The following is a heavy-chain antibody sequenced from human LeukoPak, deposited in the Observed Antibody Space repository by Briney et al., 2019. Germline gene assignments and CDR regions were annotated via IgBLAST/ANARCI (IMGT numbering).Heavy chain of an antibody. CDR2: ISSSGSTI. J-gene: IGHJ5*02. D-gene: IGHD6-13*01. Sequence: TGGSLRLSCAASGFTFSNYEMNWVRQAPGKGLEWVSYISSSGSTIYYADSVKGRFTISRDNSKNTLYLQMNSLRAEDTAVYYCAKVPTKYSSSWYAWGQGTLVTVSS. CDR3: AKVPTKYSSSWYA. V-gene: IGHV3-48*03. CDR1: GFTFSNYE.